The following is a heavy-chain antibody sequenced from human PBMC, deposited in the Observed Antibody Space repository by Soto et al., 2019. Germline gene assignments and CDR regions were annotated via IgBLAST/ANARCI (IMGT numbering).Heavy chain of an antibody. CDR1: GGSISSSNW. D-gene: IGHD6-13*01. V-gene: IGHV4-4*02. CDR2: IYHSGST. CDR3: ASRPLSSWTKQLDY. Sequence: TSETLSLTCAVSGGSISSSNWWSWVRQPPGKGLEWIGEIYHSGSTNYNPSLKSRVTISVDKSKNQFSLKLSYVTAADTAVYYCASRPLSSWTKQLDYWGQGTLVTVSS. J-gene: IGHJ4*02.